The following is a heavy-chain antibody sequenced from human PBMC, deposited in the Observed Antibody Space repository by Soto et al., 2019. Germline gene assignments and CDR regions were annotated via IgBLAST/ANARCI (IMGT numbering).Heavy chain of an antibody. Sequence: QVQLVQSGAEVKKPGSSVKVSCKASGGTFSSYAISWVRQAPGQGLEWMGGIIPIFGTANYAQKFQGRVTITADESTSTAYMELSSLRSEDMAVYYCARETIAVAGTWDYGMDVWGQGTTVTVSS. D-gene: IGHD6-19*01. CDR1: GGTFSSYA. J-gene: IGHJ6*02. CDR2: IIPIFGTA. CDR3: ARETIAVAGTWDYGMDV. V-gene: IGHV1-69*01.